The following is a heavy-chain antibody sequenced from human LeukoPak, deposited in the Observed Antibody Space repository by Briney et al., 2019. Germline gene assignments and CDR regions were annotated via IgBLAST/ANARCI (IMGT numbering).Heavy chain of an antibody. V-gene: IGHV4-39*01. CDR3: ARTRYYYNSRSYGAPYYFDY. Sequence: SETLSLTCTVSGGSISSTSYYWGWIRQPPGKGLEWIGEINHSGSTNYNPSLKSRVTISVDTSKNQFSLKLSSVTAADTAVYYCARTRYYYNSRSYGAPYYFDYWGQGTLVTVSS. D-gene: IGHD3-10*01. CDR2: INHSGST. J-gene: IGHJ4*02. CDR1: GGSISSTSYY.